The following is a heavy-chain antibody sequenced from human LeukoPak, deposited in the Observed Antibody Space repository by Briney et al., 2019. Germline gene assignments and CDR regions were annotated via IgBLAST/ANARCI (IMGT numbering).Heavy chain of an antibody. CDR3: AKGQGRGGTIFGYYGMDV. V-gene: IGHV3-30-3*01. J-gene: IGHJ6*02. Sequence: GGSLRLSCAASGFTFSSYAMHWVRQAPGKGLEWVAVISYDGSNKYYADSVKGRFTISRDNSKNTLYLQMNSLRAEDTAVYYCAKGQGRGGTIFGYYGMDVWGQGTTVTVSS. D-gene: IGHD3-9*01. CDR1: GFTFSSYA. CDR2: ISYDGSNK.